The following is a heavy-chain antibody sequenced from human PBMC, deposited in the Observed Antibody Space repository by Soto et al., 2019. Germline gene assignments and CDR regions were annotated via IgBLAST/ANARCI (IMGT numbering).Heavy chain of an antibody. D-gene: IGHD1-26*01. CDR3: AKAPGGGATYFDY. V-gene: IGHV3-23*01. CDR1: GFTFSSYA. CDR2: ISGSGGST. J-gene: IGHJ4*02. Sequence: HPGGSLRLSCAASGFTFSSYAMSWVRQAPGKGLEWVSVISGSGGSTYYADSVKGRFTISRDNSKNTLYLQMNSLRAEDTAVYYCAKAPGGGATYFDYWGQGTLVTVSS.